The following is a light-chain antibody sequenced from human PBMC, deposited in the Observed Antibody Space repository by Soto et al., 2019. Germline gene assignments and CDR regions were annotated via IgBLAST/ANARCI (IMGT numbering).Light chain of an antibody. Sequence: QSALTQPPSASGSPGQSVTISCTGTSSDVGGYNYVSWYQQHPGKAPKLMIYEVTKRPSGVPDHFSGSKSVNTASLSVSGLQAEDEADYYCSSYGGSNNLVFSGGTQLTVL. CDR2: EVT. V-gene: IGLV2-8*01. CDR3: SSYGGSNNLV. J-gene: IGLJ2*01. CDR1: SSDVGGYNY.